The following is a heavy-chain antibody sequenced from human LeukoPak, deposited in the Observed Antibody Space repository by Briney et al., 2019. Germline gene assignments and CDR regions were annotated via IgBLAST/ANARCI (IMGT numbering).Heavy chain of an antibody. V-gene: IGHV1-18*01. D-gene: IGHD6-13*01. CDR2: ISAYNGNT. CDR1: GYTFTSYG. J-gene: IGHJ5*02. CDR3: ARALGGSSCWNWFDP. Sequence: ASVKVSCKASGYTFTSYGISWVRQAPGQGREWMGGISAYNGNTNYAQKLQGRVTMTTDTSTSTAYMELRSLRSDDTAVYYCARALGGSSCWNWFDPWGQGTLVTVSS.